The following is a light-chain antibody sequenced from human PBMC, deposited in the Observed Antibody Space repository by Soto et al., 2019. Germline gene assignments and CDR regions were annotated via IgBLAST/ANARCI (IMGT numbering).Light chain of an antibody. J-gene: IGKJ1*01. CDR3: QQSYTSHPWT. V-gene: IGKV1-39*01. Sequence: DIQMTQSPSSLSASLGDRVTISCRAGQSISTYLNWYQQKPGTAPRLLIYSASSVKTGVPPSFSGSGSGRDFTLTISSLRHEDIATYFCQQSYTSHPWTFGQGTKVDIK. CDR2: SAS. CDR1: QSISTY.